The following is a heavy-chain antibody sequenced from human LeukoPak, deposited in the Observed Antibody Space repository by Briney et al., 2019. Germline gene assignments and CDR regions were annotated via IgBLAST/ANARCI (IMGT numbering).Heavy chain of an antibody. Sequence: PGGSLRLSCAASGFTFSSYEMNWVRQAPGKGLEWVSYISGSATTTYYADSVKGRLTISRDNAKNSLYLQMNSLRAEDTAVYYCARSGYSSGGGDYWGQGTLVTVSS. D-gene: IGHD6-19*01. CDR3: ARSGYSSGGGDY. J-gene: IGHJ4*02. CDR2: ISGSATTT. V-gene: IGHV3-48*03. CDR1: GFTFSSYE.